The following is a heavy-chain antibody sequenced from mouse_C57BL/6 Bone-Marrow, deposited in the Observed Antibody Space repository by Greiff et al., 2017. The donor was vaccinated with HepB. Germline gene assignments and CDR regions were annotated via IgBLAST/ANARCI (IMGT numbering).Heavy chain of an antibody. J-gene: IGHJ1*03. CDR2: ISSGGDYI. CDR1: GFTFSSYA. Sequence: EVQRVESGEGLVKPGGSLKLSCAASGFTFSSYAMSWVRQTPEKRLEWVAYISSGGDYIYSADTVKGRFTISRDNARNTLYLQMSSLKSEDTAMSYCTRDRPYYYGSSWYFDVWGTGTTVTVSS. D-gene: IGHD1-1*01. CDR3: TRDRPYYYGSSWYFDV. V-gene: IGHV5-9-1*02.